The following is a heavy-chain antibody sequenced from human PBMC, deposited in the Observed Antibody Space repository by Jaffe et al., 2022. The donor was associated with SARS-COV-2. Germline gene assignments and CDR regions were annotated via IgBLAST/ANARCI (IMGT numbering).Heavy chain of an antibody. CDR3: ARGRDSYDSSAHFDY. V-gene: IGHV4-59*01. CDR2: IYYSGST. CDR1: GGSISNYY. D-gene: IGHD3-22*01. J-gene: IGHJ4*02. Sequence: QVQLQESGPGLVKPSETLSLTCIVSGGSISNYYWSWIRQPPGKGLEWIGYIYYSGSTDYNPSLKSRVTMSVDTSKNQFSLKLSSVTAADTAVYYCARGRDSYDSSAHFDYWGQGTLVTVSS.